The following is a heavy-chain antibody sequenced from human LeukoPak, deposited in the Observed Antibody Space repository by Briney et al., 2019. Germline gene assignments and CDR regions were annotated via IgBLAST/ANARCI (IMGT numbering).Heavy chain of an antibody. J-gene: IGHJ6*03. D-gene: IGHD1-26*01. CDR1: GFTFSSYE. CDR2: ISSSGNIM. CDR3: ARPHGWTREHYYMDV. V-gene: IGHV3-48*03. Sequence: GGSLRLSCAASGFTFSSYEMNWVRQAPGKGLEWVSYISSSGNIMYYAASVKGRFTISRDSAKNSLYLQMSSLRAEDTAVYYCARPHGWTREHYYMDVWGKGTTVTVSS.